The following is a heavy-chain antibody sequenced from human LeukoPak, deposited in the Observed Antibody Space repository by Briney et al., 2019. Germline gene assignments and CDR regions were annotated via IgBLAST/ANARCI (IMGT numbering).Heavy chain of an antibody. J-gene: IGHJ6*03. V-gene: IGHV3-23*01. D-gene: IGHD4-17*01. CDR3: AKGVSYGDYENYYYYYMDV. Sequence: GGSLRLSCAASGFTFSSYAMSWVRQAPGKGLEWVSGISGSGGSTYYADSVKGRFTISRDNSKNTLYLQMNSLRAEDTAVYYCAKGVSYGDYENYYYYYMDVWGKGTTVTVSS. CDR1: GFTFSSYA. CDR2: ISGSGGST.